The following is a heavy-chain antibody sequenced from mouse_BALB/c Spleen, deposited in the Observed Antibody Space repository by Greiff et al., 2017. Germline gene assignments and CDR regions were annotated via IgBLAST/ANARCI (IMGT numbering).Heavy chain of an antibody. Sequence: EVKLVESGGGLVQPGGSRKLSCAASGFTFSSFGMHWVRQAPEKGLEWVAYISSGSSTIYYADTVKGRFTISRDNPKNTLVLQMTSLRSEDTAMYYCARSTVVPFAYWGQGTLVTVSA. D-gene: IGHD1-1*01. CDR3: ARSTVVPFAY. V-gene: IGHV5-17*02. CDR1: GFTFSSFG. CDR2: ISSGSSTI. J-gene: IGHJ3*01.